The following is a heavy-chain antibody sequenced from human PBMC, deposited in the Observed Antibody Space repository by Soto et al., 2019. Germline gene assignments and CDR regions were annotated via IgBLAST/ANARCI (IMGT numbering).Heavy chain of an antibody. V-gene: IGHV3-30-3*01. Sequence: QVQLVESGGGVVQPGRSLRLSCAASGFTFSSYAMHWVRQAPGKGLEWVAVISYDGSNKYYADSVKGRFTISRDNSKNMXYLQMNSLRAEDTAVYYCARDGVVVAATQSYGMDVWGQGTTVTVSS. CDR3: ARDGVVVAATQSYGMDV. CDR2: ISYDGSNK. D-gene: IGHD2-15*01. J-gene: IGHJ6*02. CDR1: GFTFSSYA.